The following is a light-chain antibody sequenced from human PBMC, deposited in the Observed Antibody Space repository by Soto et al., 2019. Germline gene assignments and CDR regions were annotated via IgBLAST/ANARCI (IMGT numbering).Light chain of an antibody. V-gene: IGKV1-33*01. CDR1: QDISNY. CDR3: QQYDNIPSYT. J-gene: IGKJ2*01. Sequence: DIQMTQSPSSLSASVGDRVTITCQASQDISNYLNWYQQKPGKAPKLLIYDASNLETGVPSRFSGSGSGTDFTFTISSMQPEDIATYYCQQYDNIPSYTFGQGTKLEIK. CDR2: DAS.